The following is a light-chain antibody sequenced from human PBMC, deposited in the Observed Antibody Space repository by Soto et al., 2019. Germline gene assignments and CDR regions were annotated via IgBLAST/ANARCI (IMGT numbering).Light chain of an antibody. Sequence: EIVMTQSPGTLSLSPGETATLSCRASQSVSSDLAWYQQKSGQSPRLLIYGASTRATGIPARFSGSGFGTEFSLTISSLQSEDCAVYYCQQYNDCHRTFGQGTRVEI. V-gene: IGKV3-15*01. CDR2: GAS. CDR1: QSVSSD. CDR3: QQYNDCHRT. J-gene: IGKJ1*01.